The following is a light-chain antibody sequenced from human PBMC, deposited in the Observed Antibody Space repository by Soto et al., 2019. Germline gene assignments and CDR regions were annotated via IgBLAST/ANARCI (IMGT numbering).Light chain of an antibody. Sequence: DIQMTQSPSSVSASVGDRVTISCRASQDIDRWLAWFQHNPGKAPKLLISTASSLQSGVPSRFSGSGSGTDFTLTIASLQFEDFATYYCLQSDTFPYTFGLGTKREIK. CDR3: LQSDTFPYT. CDR1: QDIDRW. J-gene: IGKJ2*01. CDR2: TAS. V-gene: IGKV1D-12*01.